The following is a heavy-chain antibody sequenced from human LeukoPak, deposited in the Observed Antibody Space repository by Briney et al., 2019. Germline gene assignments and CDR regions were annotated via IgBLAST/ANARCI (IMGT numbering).Heavy chain of an antibody. J-gene: IGHJ5*02. CDR1: GFTFSSYA. CDR3: AKDRTDGVVPGWFDP. CDR2: ISYDGSNK. V-gene: IGHV3-30*18. D-gene: IGHD2-2*01. Sequence: PGGSLRLSCAASGFTFSSYAMNWVRQAPGKGLEWVAVISYDGSNKYYADSVKGRFTISRDNSKNTLYLQMNSLRAEDTAVYYCAKDRTDGVVPGWFDPWGQGTLVTVSS.